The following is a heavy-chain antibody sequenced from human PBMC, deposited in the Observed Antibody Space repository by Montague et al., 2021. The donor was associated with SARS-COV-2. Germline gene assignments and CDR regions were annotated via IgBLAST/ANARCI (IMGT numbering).Heavy chain of an antibody. D-gene: IGHD1-26*01. V-gene: IGHV4-59*10. J-gene: IGHJ4*02. CDR3: ARKGSGRSDLAY. Sequence: SETLSLTCAVDVHCVSPGTQAQSGRPHVGTPVTLVGRMPPTGSNKYKPSLESRVSMSVDKSWNQFSLRLTSVTAADTAIYYCARKGSGRSDLAYWGQGTLVTVSS. CDR2: MPPTGSN. CDR1: VHCVSPGT.